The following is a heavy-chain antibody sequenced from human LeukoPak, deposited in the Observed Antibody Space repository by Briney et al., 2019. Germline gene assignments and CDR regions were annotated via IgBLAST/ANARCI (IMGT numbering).Heavy chain of an antibody. J-gene: IGHJ3*02. CDR3: ARGPGAFDI. CDR1: GGSISSYY. CDR2: IYYSGST. Sequence: SETLSLTCTVSGGSISSYYWSWIRQPPGKGLEWIGYIYYSGSTNYNPSLKSRVTISVDTSKNQFSLKLSSVTAADTAVYYCARGPGAFDIWGQWTMVTVSS. V-gene: IGHV4-59*01. D-gene: IGHD1-14*01.